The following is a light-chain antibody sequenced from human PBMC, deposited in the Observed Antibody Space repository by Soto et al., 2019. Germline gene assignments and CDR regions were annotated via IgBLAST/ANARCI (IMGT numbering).Light chain of an antibody. J-gene: IGKJ1*01. CDR2: ATS. CDR3: QQAYTTPWT. V-gene: IGKV1-39*01. Sequence: DIQMTQSPTSLSASVGDRVTITCRASQNIGRSFNWHQQKPGRAPHLLIYATSRLHSGVPSRFSGSGSGTDFTLTISSLQPEDFATYYCQQAYTTPWTFGQGTKVDIK. CDR1: QNIGRS.